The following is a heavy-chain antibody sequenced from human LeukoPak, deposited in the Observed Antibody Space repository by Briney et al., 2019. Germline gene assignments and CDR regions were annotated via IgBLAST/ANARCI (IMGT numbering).Heavy chain of an antibody. CDR1: GFTFSSYA. CDR3: ARAVVVVITLPLLPDY. Sequence: PGRSLRLSCAASGFTFSSYAMHWVRQAPGKGLEWVAVISYDGSNKYYADSVKGRFTISRDNSKNTLYLQMNSLRAEDTAVYYCARAVVVVITLPLLPDYWGQGTVVTVS. D-gene: IGHD3-22*01. CDR2: ISYDGSNK. V-gene: IGHV3-30*04. J-gene: IGHJ4*02.